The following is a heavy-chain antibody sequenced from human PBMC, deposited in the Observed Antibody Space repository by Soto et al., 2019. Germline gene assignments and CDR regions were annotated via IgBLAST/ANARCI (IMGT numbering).Heavy chain of an antibody. J-gene: IGHJ4*02. CDR2: IWYDGSNE. CDR3: ARDFSGNYSLEY. CDR1: VFTFSTYG. D-gene: IGHD1-26*01. V-gene: IGHV3-33*01. Sequence: VGSLRLSCASSVFTFSTYGMNCVRQAPGKGLEWVAVIWYDGSNEFYGNSVKGRFTISRDNSKNTLYLQMNSLRAEDTAVYYCARDFSGNYSLEYWGQGALVSVS.